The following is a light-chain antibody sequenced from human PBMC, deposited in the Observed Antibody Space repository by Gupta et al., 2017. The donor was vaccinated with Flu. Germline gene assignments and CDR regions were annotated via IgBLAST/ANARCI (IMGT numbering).Light chain of an antibody. Sequence: PDTLSVSPGESATLSCSSIQSVGTTLAWYQQKAGQTPRLLMSGASTRATGIAARFSGNGSGTEFTLTISSLQPEEFAVYYCQQYNNCPMTFGQGTKVEIK. V-gene: IGKV3-15*01. CDR2: GAS. CDR3: QQYNNCPMT. CDR1: QSVGTT. J-gene: IGKJ2*01.